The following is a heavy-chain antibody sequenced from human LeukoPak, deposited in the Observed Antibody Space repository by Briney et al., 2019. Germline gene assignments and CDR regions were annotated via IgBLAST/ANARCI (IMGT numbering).Heavy chain of an antibody. CDR1: GGSISSGDYY. V-gene: IGHV4-30-4*01. J-gene: IGHJ4*02. CDR3: AREASRAGTFYFDY. Sequence: SQTLSLTCTVSGGSISSGDYYWSWIRQPPGKGLEWIGYIYYSGSTYYNPSLKSRVTISVDTSKNQFSLKLSSVTAADTAVYFCAREASRAGTFYFDYWGQGTLLTVSS. CDR2: IYYSGST. D-gene: IGHD3-10*01.